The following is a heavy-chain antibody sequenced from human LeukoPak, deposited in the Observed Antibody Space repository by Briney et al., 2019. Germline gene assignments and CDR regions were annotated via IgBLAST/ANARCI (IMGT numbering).Heavy chain of an antibody. D-gene: IGHD6-19*01. CDR2: IKEDGSEK. Sequence: GGSLRLSCAASGFTFNRDWTAWVRQAPGKGLEWVANIKEDGSEKNYVDSVKGRFTISRDNAVNSVYLQMNDLRAEDTGVYYCATKEPSTSGWSYWGXGXLVTVSS. V-gene: IGHV3-7*01. CDR1: GFTFNRDW. J-gene: IGHJ4*01. CDR3: ATKEPSTSGWSY.